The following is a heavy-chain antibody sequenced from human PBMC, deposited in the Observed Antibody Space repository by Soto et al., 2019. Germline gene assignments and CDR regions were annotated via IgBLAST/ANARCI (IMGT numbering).Heavy chain of an antibody. CDR2: ISGSGGST. CDR1: GFTFSSYA. D-gene: IGHD3-3*01. CDR3: GKDHFSYFLRGSGYYTAGFPRHY. Sequence: EVQLLESGGGLVQPGGSLRLSCAASGFTFSSYAMSWVRQAPGKGLEWVSAISGSGGSTYYADSVKGRFTISRDNSKNTLDLQMIRLSAVDAAVYHWGKDHFSYFLRGSGYYTAGFPRHYWGQGTLV. J-gene: IGHJ4*02. V-gene: IGHV3-23*01.